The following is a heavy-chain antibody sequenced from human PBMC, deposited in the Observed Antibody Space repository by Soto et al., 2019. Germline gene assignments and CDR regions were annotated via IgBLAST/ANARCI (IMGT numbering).Heavy chain of an antibody. D-gene: IGHD2-15*01. CDR3: ARDRDCSGGSCPSHYYGMDV. J-gene: IGHJ6*02. CDR1: GGSISSGGYS. CDR2: ICHSGST. V-gene: IGHV4-30-2*01. Sequence: PSETLSLTCAVSGGSISSGGYSWSWIRQPPGKGLEWIGYICHSGSTYYNPSLKSRVTISVDRSKNQFSLKLSSVTAADTAVYYCARDRDCSGGSCPSHYYGMDVWGQGTTVTVSS.